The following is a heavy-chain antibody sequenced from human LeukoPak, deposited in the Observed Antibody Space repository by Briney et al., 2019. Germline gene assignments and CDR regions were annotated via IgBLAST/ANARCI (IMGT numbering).Heavy chain of an antibody. J-gene: IGHJ4*02. CDR1: DASSSSYY. D-gene: IGHD1-26*01. CDR3: ARLGSYHDF. V-gene: IGHV4-4*09. Sequence: SETRALTCTVTDASSSSYYWSWIRQTPEKGLEWMGNIHTSGGSSYYPSLKSRLTMSIDTSKNQLSLKLTSVTAADTAVYFCARLGSYHDFWGQGALVTVSS. CDR2: IHTSGGS.